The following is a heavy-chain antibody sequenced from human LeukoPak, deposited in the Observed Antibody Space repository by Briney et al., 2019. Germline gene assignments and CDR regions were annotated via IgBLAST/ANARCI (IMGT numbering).Heavy chain of an antibody. CDR2: ISSSSSTI. D-gene: IGHD3-3*01. Sequence: GGSLRLSCAASGFTFSTYGMNWVRQAPGKGLEWVSYISSSSSTIYYADSVKGRFTISRDNAKNSLYLQMNSLRAEDTAVYYCARGRFLDRFDPWGQGTLVTVSS. J-gene: IGHJ5*02. V-gene: IGHV3-48*01. CDR1: GFTFSTYG. CDR3: ARGRFLDRFDP.